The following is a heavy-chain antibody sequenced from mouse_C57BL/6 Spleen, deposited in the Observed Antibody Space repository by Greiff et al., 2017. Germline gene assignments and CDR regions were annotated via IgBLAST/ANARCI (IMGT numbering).Heavy chain of an antibody. CDR3: ARDYGSSGFAY. CDR2: INPSSGYT. D-gene: IGHD1-1*01. J-gene: IGHJ3*01. CDR1: GYTFTSYW. V-gene: IGHV1-7*01. Sequence: QVQLQQSGAELAKPGASVKLSCKASGYTFTSYWMHWVKQRPGQGLEWIGYINPSSGYTKYNQKFKDTATLTADKSSSTAYMQLSSLTYEDSAVYYCARDYGSSGFAYWGQGTLVTVSA.